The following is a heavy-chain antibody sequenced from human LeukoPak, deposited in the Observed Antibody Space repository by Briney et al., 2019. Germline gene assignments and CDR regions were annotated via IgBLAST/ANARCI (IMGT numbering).Heavy chain of an antibody. CDR1: GGSISSGDYY. V-gene: IGHV4-30-4*01. J-gene: IGHJ2*01. CDR3: ARAPGYYDSSGYYPGWYFDL. Sequence: SETLSLTCTVSGGSISSGDYYWSWIRQPPGKGLEWIGYIYYSGSTYYNPSLKSRVTISVDTSKNQFSLKLSSVTAADTAVYYCARAPGYYDSSGYYPGWYFDLWGRGTLVTVSS. CDR2: IYYSGST. D-gene: IGHD3-22*01.